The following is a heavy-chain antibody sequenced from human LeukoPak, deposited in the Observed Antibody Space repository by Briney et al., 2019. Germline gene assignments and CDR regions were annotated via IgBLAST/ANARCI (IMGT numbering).Heavy chain of an antibody. V-gene: IGHV3-7*01. CDR2: IKRDGSEQ. J-gene: IGHJ4*02. Sequence: GGSLRLSCAASGFTFSWYWMSWVRQPPGKGLEWVANIKRDGSEQYYVDSVKGRFTISRDNAKNLVYLQMNSLRAEDTAVYYCARGGRGGYWGQGTLVTVSS. CDR3: ARGGRGGY. CDR1: GFTFSWYW.